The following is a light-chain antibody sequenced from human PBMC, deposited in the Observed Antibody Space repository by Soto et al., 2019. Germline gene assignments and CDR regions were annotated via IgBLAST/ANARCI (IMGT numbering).Light chain of an antibody. J-gene: IGKJ1*01. Sequence: DIQMTQSPSTLSGSVGDRVTITCRASQTISSWLAWYQQKPGKAPKLLIYKASTLKSGVSSRFSGSGSGTEFTLTISRRQPDDFATYYCQHYNRYSQSFGQGTTVDLK. CDR1: QTISSW. CDR2: KAS. V-gene: IGKV1-5*03. CDR3: QHYNRYSQS.